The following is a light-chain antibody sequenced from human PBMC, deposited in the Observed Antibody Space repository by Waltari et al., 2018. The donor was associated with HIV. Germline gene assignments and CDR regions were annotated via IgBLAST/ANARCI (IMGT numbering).Light chain of an antibody. Sequence: QSALTHPPSPSGSPDQSVTISCTGTSSDVVLYNYVSWYQQHPGKAPKLMIYEVSTRPSGVPERFSGSKSGNTASLTVSGLQAEDEADYYCSSYAGSNYVFGTGTKVTVL. CDR1: SSDVVLYNY. V-gene: IGLV2-8*01. CDR2: EVS. CDR3: SSYAGSNYV. J-gene: IGLJ1*01.